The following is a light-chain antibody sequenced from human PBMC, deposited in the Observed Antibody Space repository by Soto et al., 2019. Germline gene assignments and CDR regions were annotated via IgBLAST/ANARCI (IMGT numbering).Light chain of an antibody. CDR1: SSDVGGYNF. V-gene: IGLV2-14*01. Sequence: QSALTQPASVSGSPGQSMSISCTGTSSDVGGYNFVSWYQQHPGKAPKLMIYDVTNRPSWVSHRFSGYQSGNPASLPSSGLPAEDEAEYCCSSFTSSHTVVLGGGTKLTVL. CDR2: DVT. CDR3: SSFTSSHTVV. J-gene: IGLJ2*01.